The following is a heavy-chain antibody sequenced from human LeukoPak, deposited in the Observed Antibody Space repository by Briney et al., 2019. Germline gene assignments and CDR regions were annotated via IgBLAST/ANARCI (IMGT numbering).Heavy chain of an antibody. V-gene: IGHV1-18*01. CDR2: IGAYNGNT. CDR1: DYSFASYG. J-gene: IGHJ3*02. CDR3: ARGAYSSSWYDPGAFDI. D-gene: IGHD6-13*01. Sequence: ASVKVSCKASDYSFASYGITWVRQAPGQGLEWMGWIGAYNGNTNYAQKLQGRVTMTTDTSTSTAYMELRSLRSDDTAVCYCARGAYSSSWYDPGAFDIWGQGTMVTVSS.